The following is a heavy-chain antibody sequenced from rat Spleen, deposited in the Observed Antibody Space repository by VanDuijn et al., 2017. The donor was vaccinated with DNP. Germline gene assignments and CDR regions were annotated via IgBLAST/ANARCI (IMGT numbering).Heavy chain of an antibody. Sequence: EVQLQESGPGLVKPSQSLSLTCSVTGYSITSNYWAWIRKFPGNKMEWMGYISYSGNIRYNPSLKSRVSITRDTSKNQFFLQLNSVTTEDTATYYCARYNSGYYFDYWGQGVMVTVSS. D-gene: IGHD4-3*01. V-gene: IGHV3-1*01. CDR1: GYSITSNY. CDR3: ARYNSGYYFDY. CDR2: ISYSGNI. J-gene: IGHJ2*01.